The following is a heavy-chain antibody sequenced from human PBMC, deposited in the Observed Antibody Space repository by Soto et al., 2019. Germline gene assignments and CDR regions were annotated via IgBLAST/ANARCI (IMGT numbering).Heavy chain of an antibody. V-gene: IGHV3-23*01. Sequence: GGSLRLSCAASGFTFSSYAMSWVRQAPGKGLEWVSAISGSGGSTYYADSVKGRFTISRDNSKNTLYLQMNSLRAEDTAVYYCAVGYSSGWSPLDYWGQGTLVTVSS. CDR1: GFTFSSYA. D-gene: IGHD6-19*01. CDR2: ISGSGGST. CDR3: AVGYSSGWSPLDY. J-gene: IGHJ4*02.